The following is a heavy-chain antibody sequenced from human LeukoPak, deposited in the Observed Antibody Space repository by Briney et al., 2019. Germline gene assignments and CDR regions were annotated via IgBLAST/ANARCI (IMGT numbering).Heavy chain of an antibody. CDR1: GFTFSIAW. D-gene: IGHD3-3*01. CDR2: IKSRGDGETR. CDR3: AAVGEWLSNAFNT. Sequence: GGSLRLSCAASGFTFSIAWMSWVRQAPGKGLEWVGRIKSRGDGETRDYAAPVKDRFIISRDDSKNTLYLQMDSQRTEDTAIYYCAAVGEWLSNAFNTWGQGTLVTVSA. V-gene: IGHV3-15*01. J-gene: IGHJ3*02.